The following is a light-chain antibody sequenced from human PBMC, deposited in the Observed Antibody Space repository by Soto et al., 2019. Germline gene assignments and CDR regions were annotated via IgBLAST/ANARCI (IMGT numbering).Light chain of an antibody. J-gene: IGKJ1*01. CDR1: QTVSNW. CDR2: KAS. CDR3: QQDKSFWT. Sequence: DIEMTQSPPTLSASVGDSVTITCRASQTVSNWLAWYHQKPGEAPKLLIYKASALESGVPSRFSGSGSGTEFTLTISSLQPDDFATYYCQQDKSFWTFGQGTKVELK. V-gene: IGKV1-5*03.